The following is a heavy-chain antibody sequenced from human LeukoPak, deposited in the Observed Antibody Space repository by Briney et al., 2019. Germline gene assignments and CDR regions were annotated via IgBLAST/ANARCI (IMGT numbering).Heavy chain of an antibody. CDR3: ARGLRYSYGPSYYYYYYMDV. CDR2: INHSGST. CDR1: GGSFSGYY. V-gene: IGHV4-34*01. D-gene: IGHD5-18*01. Sequence: PSETLSLTCAVYGGSFSGYYWSWIRQPPGKGLEWIGEINHSGSTNYNPSLKSRVTISVDTSKNQFSLKLSSVTAADTAVYYCARGLRYSYGPSYYYYYYMDVWGKGTTVTVSS. J-gene: IGHJ6*03.